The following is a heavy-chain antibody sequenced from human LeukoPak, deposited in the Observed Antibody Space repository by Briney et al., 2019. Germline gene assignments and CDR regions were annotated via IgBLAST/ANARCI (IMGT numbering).Heavy chain of an antibody. D-gene: IGHD4-23*01. V-gene: IGHV3-23*01. Sequence: GGSLRLSCAASRFTGPPFSSHWMHWVRQAPGKGLEWVSAISGSGGSTYYADSVKGRFTISRDNSKNTLYLQMNSLRAEDTAVYYCALTPGQVVTIVYFDYWGQGTLVTVSS. J-gene: IGHJ4*02. CDR2: ISGSGGST. CDR3: ALTPGQVVTIVYFDY. CDR1: RFTGPPFSSHW.